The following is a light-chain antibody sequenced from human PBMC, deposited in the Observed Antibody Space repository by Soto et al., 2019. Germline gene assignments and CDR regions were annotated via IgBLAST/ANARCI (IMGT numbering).Light chain of an antibody. Sequence: QSVLTQPPSASGTPGQRVTISCSGSNSNIGSNAVNWYQQLPGTAPRLLIYNINQRPSGVPDRFSGSKSGTSASLAITGLQSGDESDYYCAAWDDSLNGWVFGGGTKVTVL. CDR1: NSNIGSNA. V-gene: IGLV1-44*01. J-gene: IGLJ3*02. CDR2: NIN. CDR3: AAWDDSLNGWV.